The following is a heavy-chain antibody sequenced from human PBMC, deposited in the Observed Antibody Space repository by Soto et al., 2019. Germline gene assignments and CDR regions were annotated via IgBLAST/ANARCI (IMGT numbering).Heavy chain of an antibody. J-gene: IGHJ5*02. V-gene: IGHV4-39*01. D-gene: IGHD3-3*02. CDR3: ASPKIAFYNWFDP. CDR1: GGSFSSYY. CDR2: IYYSGTT. Sequence: SETLSLTCAVYGGSFSSYYWGWIRHPPGKGLEWIGSIYYSGTTYYNPSLKSRVTISVDTSKNQFSLNLSSVTAADTAVYYCASPKIAFYNWFDPWGQGTLVTVSS.